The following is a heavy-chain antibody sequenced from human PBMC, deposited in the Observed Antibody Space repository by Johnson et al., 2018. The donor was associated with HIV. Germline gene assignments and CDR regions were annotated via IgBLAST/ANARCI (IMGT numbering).Heavy chain of an antibody. D-gene: IGHD1-1*01. CDR3: AKDRTSAQSAFDI. V-gene: IGHV3-30*04. Sequence: QMLLVESGGGVVQPGRSLRLSCAASGFTFSSYAMHWVRQAPGKGLEWVAVISYDGSNKYYADSVKGRFTISRDNSKNTVYLQMNSLRAEDTAVYYCAKDRTSAQSAFDIWGQGTMVTVSS. J-gene: IGHJ3*02. CDR2: ISYDGSNK. CDR1: GFTFSSYA.